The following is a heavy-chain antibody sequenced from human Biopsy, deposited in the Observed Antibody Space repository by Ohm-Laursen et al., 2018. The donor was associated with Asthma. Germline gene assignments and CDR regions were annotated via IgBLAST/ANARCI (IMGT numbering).Heavy chain of an antibody. CDR3: ARDGVVPDAMYYHYYYGLDV. CDR1: GLTFSDYW. J-gene: IGHJ6*02. D-gene: IGHD2-2*01. V-gene: IGHV3-74*01. CDR2: VKGDGRRT. Sequence: SLRLSCAASGLTFSDYWMHWVRQAPGKGLEWVSRVKGDGRRTSYADSVKGRFTISRDNAKNTLYLQMNSLRVEDTAVYYCARDGVVPDAMYYHYYYGLDVWGQGTTVIVSS.